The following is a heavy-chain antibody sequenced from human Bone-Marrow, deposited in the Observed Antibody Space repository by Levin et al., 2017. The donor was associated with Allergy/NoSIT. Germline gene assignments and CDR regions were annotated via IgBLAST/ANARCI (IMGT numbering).Heavy chain of an antibody. Sequence: LSLTCAASGFTFSSSSMSWVRQAPGKGLEWVSTINSGSSKIYYADSVKGRFTVSRDNAKNSVYLQMNSLRGEDTAVYYCARDSSGWSRDYWGQGTLVTVSS. J-gene: IGHJ4*02. CDR2: INSGSSKI. CDR3: ARDSSGWSRDY. D-gene: IGHD6-19*01. CDR1: GFTFSSSS. V-gene: IGHV3-21*01.